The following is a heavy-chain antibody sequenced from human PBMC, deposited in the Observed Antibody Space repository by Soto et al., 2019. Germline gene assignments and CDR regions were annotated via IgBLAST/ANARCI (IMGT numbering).Heavy chain of an antibody. Sequence: PGGSLRLSCAASGFTFSSYGMHWVRQAPGKGLEWVAVIWYDGSNKYYADSVKGRFTISRDNSKNTLYLQMNSLRAEDTAVYYCARHRRDYDRFYYSGMDVWGQGTTVTVSS. CDR2: IWYDGSNK. CDR3: ARHRRDYDRFYYSGMDV. D-gene: IGHD3-22*01. J-gene: IGHJ6*02. CDR1: GFTFSSYG. V-gene: IGHV3-33*01.